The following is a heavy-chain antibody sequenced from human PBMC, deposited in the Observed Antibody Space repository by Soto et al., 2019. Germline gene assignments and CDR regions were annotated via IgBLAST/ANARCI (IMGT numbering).Heavy chain of an antibody. J-gene: IGHJ4*02. CDR1: GGSISSSSYY. V-gene: IGHV4-39*01. CDR3: ARRVLRPAPFDY. D-gene: IGHD3-3*01. CDR2: IYYSGST. Sequence: QLQLQESGPGLVKPSETLSLTCTVSGGSISSSSYYWGWIRQPPGKGLEWIGSIYYSGSTYYNPSLKSRVTISVDTSKNQFSLKLSSVTAADTAVYYCARRVLRPAPFDYWGQGTLVTVSS.